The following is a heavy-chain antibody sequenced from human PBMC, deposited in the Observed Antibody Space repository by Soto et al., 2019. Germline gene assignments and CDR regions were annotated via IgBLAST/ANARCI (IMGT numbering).Heavy chain of an antibody. CDR3: ATGVTVFGPVSRFWLDP. CDR2: IYYSGLT. J-gene: IGHJ5*02. Sequence: QVRLQESGPGLVKPSQTLSLNCTVSGASISSGDYYWSWVRQPPGKGLEWIGYIYYSGLTYFNPSFKSRVAISMETSKNQFFLPLSSVTAAHTAVYFCATGVTVFGPVSRFWLDPRGQGTLVTVSS. D-gene: IGHD3-3*01. CDR1: GASISSGDYY. V-gene: IGHV4-30-4*01.